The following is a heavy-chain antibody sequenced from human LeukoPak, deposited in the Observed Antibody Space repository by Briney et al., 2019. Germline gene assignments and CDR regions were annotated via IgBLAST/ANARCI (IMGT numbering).Heavy chain of an antibody. J-gene: IGHJ1*01. D-gene: IGHD3-16*01. V-gene: IGHV1-2*02. CDR2: INPNSGGT. CDR3: ARSQFLTTNSGAWGFQP. CDR1: GYTFTGYY. Sequence: ASVKVSCKASGYTFTGYYMHWVRQAPGQGLEWMGWINPNSGGTNYAQKFQGRVTMTRDTSISTAYMELSRLRPDDTAIYYCARSQFLTTNSGAWGFQPWGQGTLVTVSS.